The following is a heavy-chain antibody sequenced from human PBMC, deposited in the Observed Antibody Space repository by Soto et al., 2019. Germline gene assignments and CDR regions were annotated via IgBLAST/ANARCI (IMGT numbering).Heavy chain of an antibody. CDR1: GGSISSYY. CDR3: ARHGDFTFDY. V-gene: IGHV4-59*08. Sequence: PSETLSLTCTVSGGSISSYYWSWIRQPPGKGLEWIGYIYYSGSTNYNPSLKSRVTISVDTSKNQFSLKLSSVTAADTAVYYCARHGDFTFDYWGQGTLVTVSS. J-gene: IGHJ4*02. CDR2: IYYSGST. D-gene: IGHD4-17*01.